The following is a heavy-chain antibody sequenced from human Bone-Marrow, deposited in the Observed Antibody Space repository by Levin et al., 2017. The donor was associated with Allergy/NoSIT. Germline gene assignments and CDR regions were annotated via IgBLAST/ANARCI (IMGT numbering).Heavy chain of an antibody. Sequence: PGGSLRLSCKTSGFTFSNFGMHWVRQTPGKGLEWLAVISAGGITIDYLGSVKGRFTISRDNSRNTLFLQMNSLRPEDTAMYYCARDLQRSRSYFYGMDVWGQGTTVTVSS. CDR2: ISAGGITI. J-gene: IGHJ6*02. CDR3: ARDLQRSRSYFYGMDV. D-gene: IGHD3-10*01. V-gene: IGHV3-30*03. CDR1: GFTFSNFG.